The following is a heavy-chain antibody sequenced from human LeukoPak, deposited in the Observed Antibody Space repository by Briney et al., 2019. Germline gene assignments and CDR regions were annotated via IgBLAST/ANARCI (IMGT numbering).Heavy chain of an antibody. J-gene: IGHJ4*02. CDR3: ARKGTVTTPFDY. CDR2: TYYRSKWYN. CDR1: GDSVSSNSAA. D-gene: IGHD4-11*01. Sequence: SQTLSLTCALSGDSVSSNSAAWNWIRQSPSRGLEWLGRTYYRSKWYNDYAVSVKSRISINADTSKNQFSLQLNSVTPEDTAVYYCARKGTVTTPFDYWGQGILVTVSS. V-gene: IGHV6-1*01.